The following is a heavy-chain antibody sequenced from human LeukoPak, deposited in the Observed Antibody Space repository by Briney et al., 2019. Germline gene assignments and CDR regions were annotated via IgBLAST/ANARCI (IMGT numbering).Heavy chain of an antibody. V-gene: IGHV4-59*01. Sequence: SETLSLTRTVSGASIRRYYWSWMRQPRGKGLEWGGYIFYSGSINYNPSLKSRVTISVDTSKNQFSLKLSSVTAADTAVYYCAKKDVSTSVGAAFDIWGQGTMVTVSS. J-gene: IGHJ3*02. CDR3: AKKDVSTSVGAAFDI. CDR2: IFYSGSI. CDR1: GASIRRYY. D-gene: IGHD5/OR15-5a*01.